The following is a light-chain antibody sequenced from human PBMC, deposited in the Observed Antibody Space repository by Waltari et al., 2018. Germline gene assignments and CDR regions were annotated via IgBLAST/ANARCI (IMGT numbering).Light chain of an antibody. CDR1: STDLGTYKL. J-gene: IGLJ1*01. CDR3: CSFAGSSTS. CDR2: EVS. Sequence: PASVSGSPGQSITISCSNTSTDLGTYKLVSWYQQRPGKAPKLVIYEVSERPSGVSNRFSGSKSGDMASLTISGLQAEDEADYYCCSFAGSSTSFGTGTTVTVL. V-gene: IGLV2-23*02.